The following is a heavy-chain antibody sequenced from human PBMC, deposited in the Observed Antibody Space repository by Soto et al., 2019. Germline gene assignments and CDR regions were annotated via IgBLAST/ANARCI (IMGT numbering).Heavy chain of an antibody. Sequence: PGGSLRLSCAASGFTFRGYGMHWVRQAPGRGLEWVALISYDGSIKYYADSVRGRVTISRDNSRNTLYLQMNSVRAEDTAVYYCANSEYSRYKNIDVWGQGTTVTVSS. D-gene: IGHD5-18*01. J-gene: IGHJ6*02. V-gene: IGHV3-30*18. CDR3: ANSEYSRYKNIDV. CDR1: GFTFRGYG. CDR2: ISYDGSIK.